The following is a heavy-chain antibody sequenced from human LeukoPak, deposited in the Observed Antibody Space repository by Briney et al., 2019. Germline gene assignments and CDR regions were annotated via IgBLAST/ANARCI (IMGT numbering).Heavy chain of an antibody. Sequence: GGSLRLSCAASAFSVSSNYMSWVRQAPGKGLEWVSVIYSGGSTYYADSVKGRLTISRDKSKNTVYLQMNSLSAEDTAIYYCARVASTSPYFYGMDVWGQGTTVTVSS. V-gene: IGHV3-53*01. CDR3: ARVASTSPYFYGMDV. CDR2: IYSGGST. J-gene: IGHJ6*02. CDR1: AFSVSSNY.